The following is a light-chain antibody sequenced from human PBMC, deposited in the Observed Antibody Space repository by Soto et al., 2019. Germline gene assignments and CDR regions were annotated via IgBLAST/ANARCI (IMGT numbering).Light chain of an antibody. V-gene: IGKV1-39*01. CDR2: AAS. Sequence: DIQMTQSPSSLSASVGDRVTITCRASQNIRSYLNWYQLKSGKAPKLLIYAASSFQSGVPSRFSGSGSGTDFTLVISGLQPEDFAPYYCQHTYTAPYTFGQGTQLEIK. J-gene: IGKJ2*01. CDR1: QNIRSY. CDR3: QHTYTAPYT.